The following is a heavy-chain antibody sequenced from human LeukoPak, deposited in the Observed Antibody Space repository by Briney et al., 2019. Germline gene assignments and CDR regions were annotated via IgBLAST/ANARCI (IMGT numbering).Heavy chain of an antibody. V-gene: IGHV3-30-3*01. Sequence: GRSLRLSCAASGFNFSSYAMHWVRQAPGKGLERVTVISYDGSNKYYADSVKGRFTISRDNSKNTLYLQMNSLRAEDTAVYYCARAGVSVRGVINLYYFDYWGQGTLVTVSS. CDR3: ARAGVSVRGVINLYYFDY. CDR1: GFNFSSYA. CDR2: ISYDGSNK. D-gene: IGHD3-10*01. J-gene: IGHJ4*02.